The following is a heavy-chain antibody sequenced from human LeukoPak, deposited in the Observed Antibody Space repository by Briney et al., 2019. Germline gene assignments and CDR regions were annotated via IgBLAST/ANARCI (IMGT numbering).Heavy chain of an antibody. CDR2: INHSGST. D-gene: IGHD2-15*01. Sequence: GSLRLSCAASGFTFSSYAMSWIRQPPGKGLEWIGEINHSGSTNYNPSLKSRVTISVDTSKNQFSLKLSSVTAADTAVYYCARGDCSGGSCYWTYYYYYMDVWGKGTTVTVSS. CDR3: ARGDCSGGSCYWTYYYYYMDV. V-gene: IGHV4-34*01. CDR1: GFTFSSYA. J-gene: IGHJ6*03.